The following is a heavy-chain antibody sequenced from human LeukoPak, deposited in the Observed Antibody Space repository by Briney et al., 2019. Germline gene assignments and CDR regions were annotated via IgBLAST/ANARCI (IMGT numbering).Heavy chain of an antibody. Sequence: SDSLSLTCNVPGYCISSGYYWGWIRQPPGKGLEWIGRIYTSGSTNYNPSLKSRVTMSVDTSKNQFSLKLSSVTAADTAVYYCARGTYYYDSSGKEYFQHWGQGTLVTVSS. CDR1: GYCISSGYY. CDR3: ARGTYYYDSSGKEYFQH. CDR2: IYTSGST. V-gene: IGHV4-38-2*02. J-gene: IGHJ1*01. D-gene: IGHD3-22*01.